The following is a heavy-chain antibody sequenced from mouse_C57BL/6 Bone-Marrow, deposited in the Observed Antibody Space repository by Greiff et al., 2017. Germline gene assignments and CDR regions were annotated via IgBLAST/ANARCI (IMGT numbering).Heavy chain of an antibody. J-gene: IGHJ3*01. V-gene: IGHV14-4*01. CDR3: SGTLFAY. CDR2: IDPENGDT. D-gene: IGHD1-1*01. CDR1: GFNIKDDY. Sequence: EVKVVESGAELVRPGASVKLSCTASGFNIKDDYMHWVKQRPEQGLEWIGWIDPENGDTEYASKFQGKATITADTSSNTAYLQLSSLTSEDTAVYYCSGTLFAYWGQGTLVTVSA.